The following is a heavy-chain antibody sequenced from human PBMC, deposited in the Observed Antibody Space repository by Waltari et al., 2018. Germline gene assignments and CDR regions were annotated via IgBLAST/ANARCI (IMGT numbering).Heavy chain of an antibody. D-gene: IGHD5-12*01. V-gene: IGHV3-11*06. Sequence: QVQLVESGGGLVKPGGSLRLSCAASGFTFSDYYMSWIRQAAGKGLEWIEYIRSRRSYTNYAEAVKGRFNISRDKAKKSLYLQMNRLRAEDTAVYYCARAGDIVVRNHDYWGQGTLVTVSS. J-gene: IGHJ4*02. CDR1: GFTFSDYY. CDR2: IRSRRSYT. CDR3: ARAGDIVVRNHDY.